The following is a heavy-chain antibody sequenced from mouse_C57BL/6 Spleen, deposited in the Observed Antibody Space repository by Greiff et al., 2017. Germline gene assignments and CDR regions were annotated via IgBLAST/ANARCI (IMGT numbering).Heavy chain of an antibody. D-gene: IGHD4-1*01. CDR3: ASNLYYFDY. Sequence: QVQLQQSGPELVKPGASVKISCKASGYSFTSYYIHWVQQRPGQGLEWIGWIYPGSGNTKYNEKFKGKATLTADTSSSTAYMQLSSLTSEDSAVYYCASNLYYFDYWGQGTTLTVSS. J-gene: IGHJ2*01. CDR2: IYPGSGNT. CDR1: GYSFTSYY. V-gene: IGHV1-66*01.